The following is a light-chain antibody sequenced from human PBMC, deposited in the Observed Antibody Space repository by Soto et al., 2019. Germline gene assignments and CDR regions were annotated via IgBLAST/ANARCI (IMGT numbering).Light chain of an antibody. CDR1: QGIRHD. CDR2: AAS. CDR3: LQDYNYPRT. Sequence: MPMTQSPSALAASVGHSVTITCRASQGIRHDLGWYQQKPGKAPKLLIYAASSLQSGFPSRFSGSGSGTDFTLNISSLQTEDFATYYCLQDYNYPRTFGQGTKVDIK. J-gene: IGKJ1*01. V-gene: IGKV1-6*01.